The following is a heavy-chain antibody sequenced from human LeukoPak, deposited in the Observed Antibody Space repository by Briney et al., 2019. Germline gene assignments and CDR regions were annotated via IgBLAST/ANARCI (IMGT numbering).Heavy chain of an antibody. J-gene: IGHJ3*01. V-gene: IGHV4-39*01. CDR3: AKAGVRYFDSSGLYAFDF. CDR2: IYYSGST. D-gene: IGHD3-22*01. CDR1: GGSISSTGYC. Sequence: SETLSLTCAVSGGSISSTGYCWAWVRQPPGKGLEWIGTIYYSGSTYHNTSLKSRITMSVDTSRNQFSLKLSSVDAADTAVYYCAKAGVRYFDSSGLYAFDFWGQGTTVTVSS.